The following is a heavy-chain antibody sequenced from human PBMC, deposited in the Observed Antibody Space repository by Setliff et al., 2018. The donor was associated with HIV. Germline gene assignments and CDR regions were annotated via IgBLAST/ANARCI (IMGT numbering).Heavy chain of an antibody. V-gene: IGHV4-61*09. J-gene: IGHJ5*02. CDR2: IYTSGST. CDR1: GGSISSGGYS. CDR3: ARFPHSGSFNWFDP. Sequence: SETLSLTCAVSGGSISSGGYSWSWIRQPAGKGLEWIGHIYTSGSTNYNPSLKSRVTISVDTSKNQFSLKLSSVTAADTAVYCCARFPHSGSFNWFDPWGQGTLVTVSS. D-gene: IGHD3-10*01.